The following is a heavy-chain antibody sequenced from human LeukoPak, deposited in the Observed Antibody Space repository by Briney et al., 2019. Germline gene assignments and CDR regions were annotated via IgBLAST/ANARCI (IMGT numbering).Heavy chain of an antibody. CDR3: ARRLGP. CDR1: GGSISSGSYY. Sequence: SETLSLTCTVSGGSISSGSYYWSWIRQPPGKGLEWIGEINHSGSTNYNPSLKSRVTISVDTSKNQFSLKLSSVTAADTAVYYCARRLGPWGQGTLVTVSS. J-gene: IGHJ5*02. V-gene: IGHV4-39*07. CDR2: INHSGST. D-gene: IGHD6-19*01.